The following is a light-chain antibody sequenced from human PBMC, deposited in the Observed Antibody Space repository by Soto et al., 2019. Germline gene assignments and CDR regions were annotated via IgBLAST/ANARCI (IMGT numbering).Light chain of an antibody. CDR3: AGWDDSLNGWV. CDR1: RSNIGSNT. J-gene: IGLJ3*02. Sequence: QSVLTQPPSASGTPGQRVTISCSGSRSNIGSNTVNWYQQLPGTAPKLLIYSNNQWPSGVPDRFSGSKSGTSASLSISGLQSEDEADYYCAGWDDSLNGWVFGGGTKLTVL. CDR2: SNN. V-gene: IGLV1-44*01.